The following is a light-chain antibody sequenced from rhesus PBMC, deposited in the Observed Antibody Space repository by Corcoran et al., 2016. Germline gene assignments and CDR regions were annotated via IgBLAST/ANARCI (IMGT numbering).Light chain of an antibody. CDR3: QQYSSRPHS. Sequence: DIQMTQSPSSLSASVGDTVTITCRASQGISSWLAWYQQKPGKAPKLLSNKASSLQSGVPSRFSGSGAGTDFTLTISSLQSEDFATYFCQQYSSRPHSFGQGTKVEIK. CDR1: QGISSW. V-gene: IGKV1-22*01. J-gene: IGKJ2*01. CDR2: KAS.